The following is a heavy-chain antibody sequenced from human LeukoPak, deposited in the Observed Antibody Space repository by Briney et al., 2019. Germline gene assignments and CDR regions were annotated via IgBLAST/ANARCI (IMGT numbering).Heavy chain of an antibody. CDR3: AKGSREYQLLFDYYYMDV. CDR1: GFTFSSYA. D-gene: IGHD2-2*01. CDR2: ISGSGGST. V-gene: IGHV3-23*01. Sequence: GGSLRLSCAASGFTFSSYAMTWVRQAPGKGLEWVSAISGSGGSTYYADSVKGRFTISRDNSKNTLYLQMNSLRAGDPAVYYFAKGSREYQLLFDYYYMDVWGKGTTVTVSS. J-gene: IGHJ6*03.